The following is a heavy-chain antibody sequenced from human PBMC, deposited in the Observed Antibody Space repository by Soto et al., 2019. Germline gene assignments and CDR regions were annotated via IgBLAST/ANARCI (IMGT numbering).Heavy chain of an antibody. V-gene: IGHV3-21*01. CDR3: GRDPPGSGWSLDY. CDR2: ISSSSSYI. D-gene: IGHD6-19*01. CDR1: GFTFSSYS. Sequence: GGSLRLSCATSGFTFSSYSMNWVRQAPGKGLEWVSSISSSSSYIYYADSVKGRFTISRDNSKHTVSLQMNSLRVEDTAVYYCGRDPPGSGWSLDYWGQGTLVTVSS. J-gene: IGHJ4*02.